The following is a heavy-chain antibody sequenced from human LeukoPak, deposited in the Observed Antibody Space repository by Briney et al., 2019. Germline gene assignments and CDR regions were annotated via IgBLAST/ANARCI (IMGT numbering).Heavy chain of an antibody. Sequence: SETLSLTCIVSGGSISSSSYYWGWIRQPPGKGLEWIGSIYCGNTYYNPSLKSRVTISVDTSKNQFSLKLSSVTAADTAVYYCARAATPWYFDLWGRGTLVTVSS. CDR2: IYCGNT. V-gene: IGHV4-39*07. CDR3: ARAATPWYFDL. CDR1: GGSISSSSYY. D-gene: IGHD2-15*01. J-gene: IGHJ2*01.